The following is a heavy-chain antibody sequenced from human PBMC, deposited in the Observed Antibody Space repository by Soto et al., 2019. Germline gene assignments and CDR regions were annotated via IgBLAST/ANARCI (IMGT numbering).Heavy chain of an antibody. CDR1: GGTFSSYT. D-gene: IGHD1-1*01. CDR2: IIPIFGTA. J-gene: IGHJ4*02. Sequence: QVQLVQSGAEVRKPGSSVKVSCKASGGTFSSYTISWVRQAPGQGLEWMGGIIPIFGTANYAQKFQGRVTITADKSTSTAYMELSSMRSEDTAVYYCAAPSFFSYKGYFDYWGQGTLVTVSS. CDR3: AAPSFFSYKGYFDY. V-gene: IGHV1-69*06.